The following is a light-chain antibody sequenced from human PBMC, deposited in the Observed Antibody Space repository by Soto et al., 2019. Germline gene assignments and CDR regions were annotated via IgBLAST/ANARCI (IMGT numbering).Light chain of an antibody. CDR1: TGAVTCGHY. CDR2: DTS. V-gene: IGLV7-46*01. CDR3: LLSYSDARKVA. Sequence: QAVVTQAPSLTVSPGGTVTLTCGSTTGAVTCGHYPYWFQRKPGQAPKTLIYDTSNKRSWTPARFSGSLLGGKAALTLSGAQPEDEADYYCLLSYSDARKVAFGGGTKLTVL. J-gene: IGLJ2*01.